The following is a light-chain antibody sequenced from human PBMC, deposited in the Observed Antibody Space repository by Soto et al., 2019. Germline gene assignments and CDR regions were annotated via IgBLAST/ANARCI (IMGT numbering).Light chain of an antibody. CDR1: QSVSSSY. CDR3: QQYGSSPRT. CDR2: CAS. J-gene: IGKJ1*01. V-gene: IGKV3-20*01. Sequence: EIVLTQSPGALSLSPGERATLSCGASQSVSSSYLAWYQQKPGQAPRLLIYCASTRATGIPDRFSGSGSGTDFTLTISRLEPEDFAVYYCQQYGSSPRTCGQGTKVEIK.